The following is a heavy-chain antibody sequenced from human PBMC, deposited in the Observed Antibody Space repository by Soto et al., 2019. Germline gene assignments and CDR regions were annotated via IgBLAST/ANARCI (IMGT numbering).Heavy chain of an antibody. CDR1: GVSISSGNW. D-gene: IGHD3-10*01. J-gene: IGHJ4*02. CDR2: IFHDGTA. Sequence: SETLSLTCAVSGVSISSGNWWTWVRQSPQRGLEYIGEIFHDGTANYYPSFERRVAISVETSKNQFSLKLTSVTAADTAIYFRARLVYDTRLNYMYFDFWGQGTLVTVSS. V-gene: IGHV4-4*02. CDR3: ARLVYDTRLNYMYFDF.